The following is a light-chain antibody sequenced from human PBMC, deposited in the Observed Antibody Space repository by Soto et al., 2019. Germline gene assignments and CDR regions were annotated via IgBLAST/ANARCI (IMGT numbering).Light chain of an antibody. CDR1: QDISNY. CDR2: DAS. Sequence: DIQMTQSPSSLSASVGDRVTITCQASQDISNYLNWYQQKPGKAPKLLIYDASNLETGVPSRFSGSGSGTDFTFTISSLQPEDIATYYCQQYDNLMLNIGGGPKVDIK. CDR3: QQYDNLMLN. V-gene: IGKV1-33*01. J-gene: IGKJ4*01.